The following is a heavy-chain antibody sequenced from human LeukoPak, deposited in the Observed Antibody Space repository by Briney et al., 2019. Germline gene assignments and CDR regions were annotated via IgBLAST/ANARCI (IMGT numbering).Heavy chain of an antibody. D-gene: IGHD2-2*02. V-gene: IGHV3-30*18. Sequence: PGTSLRRSCAASGFTFSAYGMHWLRQAPGKGLEWVAVIPYDSSNKYYTDSVQGRFTISRDNSKNTLYLQMNSLRADDTAVYYCAKKRIPTSITPDSWGQGTLVTVST. CDR1: GFTFSAYG. J-gene: IGHJ5*01. CDR3: AKKRIPTSITPDS. CDR2: IPYDSSNK.